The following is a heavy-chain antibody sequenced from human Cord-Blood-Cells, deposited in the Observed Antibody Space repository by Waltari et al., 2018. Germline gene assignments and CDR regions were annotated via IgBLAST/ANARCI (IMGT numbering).Heavy chain of an antibody. CDR2: ISYDGSNK. CDR1: GFTFSSYA. D-gene: IGHD3-22*01. J-gene: IGHJ1*01. V-gene: IGHV3-30-3*01. Sequence: QVQLVESGGGVVQPGRSLRLSWAASGFTFSSYAMHWVRQAPGKGLEWVAVISYDGSNKYYADSVKGRFTISRDNSKNTLYLQMNSLRAEDTAVYYCARDFMVITTEYFQHWGQGTLVTVSS. CDR3: ARDFMVITTEYFQH.